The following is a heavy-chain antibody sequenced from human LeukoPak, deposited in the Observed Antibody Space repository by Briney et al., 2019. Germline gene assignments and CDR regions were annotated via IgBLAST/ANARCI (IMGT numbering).Heavy chain of an antibody. CDR3: AKDRVAVAVGAFDI. J-gene: IGHJ3*02. D-gene: IGHD6-19*01. CDR2: INGSGGST. CDR1: GFTFSSYA. Sequence: GGSLRLSCAASGFTFSSYAMSCVRHAPGKGLVWVSDINGSGGSTYYAGSVKGRFTISRDNSKNTLYLQMNSLRAEDTAVYYCAKDRVAVAVGAFDIWGQGTMVTVSS. V-gene: IGHV3-23*01.